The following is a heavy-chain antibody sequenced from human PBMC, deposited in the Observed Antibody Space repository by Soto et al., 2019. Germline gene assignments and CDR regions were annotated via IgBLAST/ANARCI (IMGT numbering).Heavy chain of an antibody. CDR1: GDSMYSTSYY. Sequence: NPSETLSLTCTVSGDSMYSTSYYWARIRQPQGKGLEWIGSMYYSVSTFYNPSLNSRVTMSVYTPKNQFYMKLRSLPVAGTAVYYWARSSSRAFLSLEWVDPLDCWGQGTPVTVSS. V-gene: IGHV4-39*01. J-gene: IGHJ4*02. CDR3: ARSSSRAFLSLEWVDPLDC. D-gene: IGHD3-3*01. CDR2: MYYSVST.